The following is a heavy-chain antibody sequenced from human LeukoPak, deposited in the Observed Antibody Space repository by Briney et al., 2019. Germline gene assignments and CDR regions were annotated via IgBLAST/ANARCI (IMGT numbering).Heavy chain of an antibody. J-gene: IGHJ5*02. CDR2: IIPILGIA. Sequence: GASVKVSCKASGGTFSSYTISWVRQAPGQGLERMGRIIPILGIANYAQMFQGRVTITADKSTSTAYMELSSLRSEDTAVYYCARGGSDFWSGYNWFDPWGQGTLVTVSS. CDR3: ARGGSDFWSGYNWFDP. D-gene: IGHD3-3*01. V-gene: IGHV1-69*02. CDR1: GGTFSSYT.